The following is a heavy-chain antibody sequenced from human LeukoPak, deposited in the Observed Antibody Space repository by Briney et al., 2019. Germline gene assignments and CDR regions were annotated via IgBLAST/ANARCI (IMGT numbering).Heavy chain of an antibody. Sequence: SVKVSCKASGGTFSSYAISWVRQAPGQGLEWMGGIIPIFGTANYAQKFQRRVTITADESTSTAYMELSSLRSEDTAVYYCARDDYDSRGGAFDIWGQGTMVTVSS. CDR3: ARDDYDSRGGAFDI. CDR2: IIPIFGTA. CDR1: GGTFSSYA. V-gene: IGHV1-69*13. D-gene: IGHD3-22*01. J-gene: IGHJ3*02.